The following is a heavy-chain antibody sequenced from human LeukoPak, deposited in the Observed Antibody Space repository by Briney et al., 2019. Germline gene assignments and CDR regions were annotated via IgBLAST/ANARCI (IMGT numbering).Heavy chain of an antibody. D-gene: IGHD2-15*01. CDR3: ARVYRPTDCSGGDCPYYYFDY. V-gene: IGHV1-2*02. J-gene: IGHJ4*02. CDR1: GYTFTYYY. Sequence: ASVKVSCKASGYTFTYYYVHWMRQAPGQGLEWMGWLNPTTGGTYYAQKFQGRVTMTRDTSISTIYVDLSRLTSDDTAVYYCARVYRPTDCSGGDCPYYYFDYWGQGTLVTVSS. CDR2: LNPTTGGT.